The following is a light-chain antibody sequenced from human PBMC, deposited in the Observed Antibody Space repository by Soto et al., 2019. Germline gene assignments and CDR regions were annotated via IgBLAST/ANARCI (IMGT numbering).Light chain of an antibody. CDR3: QKYNTVPRT. V-gene: IGKV1-27*01. J-gene: IGKJ1*01. CDR1: QGISHF. CDR2: AAS. Sequence: DIQMTQSPSSLSASVGDRVTITCRASQGISHFLALYQQKPGKVPKLLIYAASILQSGVPPRFSGSGSGTDFPLSISSLQREGVATYYCQKYNTVPRTFGQGTKVEI.